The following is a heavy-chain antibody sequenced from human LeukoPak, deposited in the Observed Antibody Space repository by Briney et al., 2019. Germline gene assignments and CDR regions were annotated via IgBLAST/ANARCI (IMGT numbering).Heavy chain of an antibody. Sequence: ASVKVSCKASGYTFTGYYMHWARQAPGQGLEWMGWINPNSGGTNYAQKFQGRVTMTRDTSINTTHMELSSLRSDDTAVYYCARYHGVIPTPTPGKWFDPWGQGTLVTVSS. CDR2: INPNSGGT. CDR3: ARYHGVIPTPTPGKWFDP. CDR1: GYTFTGYY. J-gene: IGHJ5*02. V-gene: IGHV1-2*02. D-gene: IGHD2-2*02.